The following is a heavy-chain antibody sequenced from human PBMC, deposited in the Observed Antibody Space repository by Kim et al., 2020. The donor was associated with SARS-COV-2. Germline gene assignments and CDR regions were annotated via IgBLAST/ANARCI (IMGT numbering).Heavy chain of an antibody. D-gene: IGHD2-15*01. CDR2: FYNSGNT. Sequence: SETLSLICTVSGDSIHNYYFNWIRKSPGKGLEWIGSFYNSGNTEYNPSLKSRLTNSVDTSKNSFSLRLTSVTAADTAVYYCAGGPTYVGFDSWGQGTLVT. J-gene: IGHJ4*02. CDR1: GDSIHNYY. V-gene: IGHV4-4*07. CDR3: AGGPTYVGFDS.